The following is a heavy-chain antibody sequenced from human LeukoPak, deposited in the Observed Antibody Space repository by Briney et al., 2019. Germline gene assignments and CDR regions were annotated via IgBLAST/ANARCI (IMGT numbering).Heavy chain of an antibody. CDR3: ARAGGSGWIVY. CDR1: GYSISSAYY. J-gene: IGHJ4*02. Sequence: SETLSLTCTVSGYSISSAYYWGFIRQPPGKGLEWIGSGSTYYNPSLKSRVTISVDTSKNLFSLKLTSVTAADTAVYYCARAGGSGWIVYWGQGTLVTVSS. CDR2: GST. D-gene: IGHD6-19*01. V-gene: IGHV4-38-2*02.